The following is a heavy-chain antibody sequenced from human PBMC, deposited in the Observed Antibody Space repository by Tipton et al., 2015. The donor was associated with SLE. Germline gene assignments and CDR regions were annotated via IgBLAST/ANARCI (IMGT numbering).Heavy chain of an antibody. J-gene: IGHJ4*02. CDR2: FDPDRIET. D-gene: IGHD6-13*01. CDR1: GYTLSELS. CDR3: ARDVYSSSWYFDY. V-gene: IGHV1-24*01. Sequence: QLVQSGAEVKKPGASVKVSCKVSGYTLSELSMHWVRQAPGKGLEWMGGFDPDRIETIYAQNFQGRVTMTTDTSTSTAYMELRSLRSDDTAVYYCARDVYSSSWYFDYWGQGTLVTVSS.